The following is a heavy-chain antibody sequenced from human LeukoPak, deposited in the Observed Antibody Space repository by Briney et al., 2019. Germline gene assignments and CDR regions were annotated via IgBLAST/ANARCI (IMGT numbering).Heavy chain of an antibody. CDR1: GGTFSSYA. Sequence: SVKVPCKASGGTFSSYAISWVRQAPGQGLEWMGGIIPIFGTANYAQKFQGRVTITADESTSTAYMELSSLRSEDTAVYYCARQGGRFRRDAFDIWGQGTMVTVSS. CDR2: IIPIFGTA. J-gene: IGHJ3*02. CDR3: ARQGGRFRRDAFDI. V-gene: IGHV1-69*13. D-gene: IGHD3-3*01.